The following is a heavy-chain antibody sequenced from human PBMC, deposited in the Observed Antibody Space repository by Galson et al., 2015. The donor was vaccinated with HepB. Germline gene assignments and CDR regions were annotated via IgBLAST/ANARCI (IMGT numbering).Heavy chain of an antibody. CDR1: GFTFSADS. CDR3: ARGGVIGLFDS. D-gene: IGHD3-3*01. Sequence: ALRLSRAASGFTFSADSMNWVRQAPGKGLEWVSSISRRSTFMYYADSVKGRFTISRDDAKHSLYLQMNSLRVEDTAMYFCARGGVIGLFDSWGQGTLVTVSS. V-gene: IGHV3-21*01. J-gene: IGHJ4*02. CDR2: ISRRSTFM.